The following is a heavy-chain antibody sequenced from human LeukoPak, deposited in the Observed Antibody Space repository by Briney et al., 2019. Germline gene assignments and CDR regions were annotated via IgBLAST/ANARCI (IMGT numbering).Heavy chain of an antibody. CDR1: GGSITTYY. Sequence: SETLSLTCTVSGGSITTYYWTWIRQPPGKGLEWIGYINYSGSTNYNPSLKSRVTIPVDTSKNQFSLKLSSVTAADTAVYYCARAQLNLLVDFGMDVWGQGTTVTVSS. CDR3: ARAQLNLLVDFGMDV. D-gene: IGHD1-1*01. J-gene: IGHJ6*02. CDR2: INYSGST. V-gene: IGHV4-59*01.